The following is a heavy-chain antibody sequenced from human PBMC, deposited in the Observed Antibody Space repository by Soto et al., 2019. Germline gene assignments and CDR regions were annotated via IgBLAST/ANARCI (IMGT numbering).Heavy chain of an antibody. V-gene: IGHV4-34*01. Sequence: SETLSVTCVVYRGSLSGYYWSWIRQPPGKGLEWIGEINHSGSTHYSPSLKSRVTMSVDTSKNHFSVKLTSVTAADTATYYCARVPLRGTSSYYMDVWATGTTVTVSS. J-gene: IGHJ6*03. CDR1: RGSLSGYY. CDR3: ARVPLRGTSSYYMDV. D-gene: IGHD1-1*01. CDR2: INHSGST.